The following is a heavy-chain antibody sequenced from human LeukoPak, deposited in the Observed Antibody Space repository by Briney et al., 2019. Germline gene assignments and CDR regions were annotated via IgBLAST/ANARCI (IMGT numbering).Heavy chain of an antibody. CDR2: IYYSGST. CDR1: GGSISSGDYY. D-gene: IGHD5-18*01. CDR3: ARDTAMAPQAYYYYYGMDV. Sequence: SQTLSLTCTVSGGSISSGDYYWSWIRQPPGKGLEWIGYIYYSGSTYYNPSLKSRVTISVDTSKNQFSLKLTSVTAADTAVYYCARDTAMAPQAYYYYYGMDVWGQGTTVTVSS. V-gene: IGHV4-30-4*01. J-gene: IGHJ6*02.